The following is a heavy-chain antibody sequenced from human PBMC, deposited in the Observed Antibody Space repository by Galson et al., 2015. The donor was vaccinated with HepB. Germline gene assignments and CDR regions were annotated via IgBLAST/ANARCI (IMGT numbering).Heavy chain of an antibody. J-gene: IGHJ4*02. CDR1: GFTFDDYA. CDR2: ISWNSGSI. Sequence: SLRLSCAASGFTFDDYAMHWVRQAPGKGLEWVSGISWNSGSIGYADSVKGRFTISRDNAKNSLYLQMNSLRAEDTALYYCAKDPYRGTGQLAPQFDYWGQGTLVTVSS. V-gene: IGHV3-9*01. D-gene: IGHD6-6*01. CDR3: AKDPYRGTGQLAPQFDY.